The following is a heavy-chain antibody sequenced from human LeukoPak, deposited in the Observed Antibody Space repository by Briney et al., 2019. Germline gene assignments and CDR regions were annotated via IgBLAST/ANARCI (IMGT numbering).Heavy chain of an antibody. Sequence: PSETLSLTCAVYGGSFSGYYWSWIRQPPGKGLEWIGEINHSGSTNYNPSLKSRVTISVDTSKNQFSLKLSSVTAADTAVYYCARHARQQYDGHTFDYWGQGTLVTVSS. CDR3: ARHARQQYDGHTFDY. J-gene: IGHJ4*02. D-gene: IGHD5-24*01. CDR2: INHSGST. V-gene: IGHV4-34*01. CDR1: GGSFSGYY.